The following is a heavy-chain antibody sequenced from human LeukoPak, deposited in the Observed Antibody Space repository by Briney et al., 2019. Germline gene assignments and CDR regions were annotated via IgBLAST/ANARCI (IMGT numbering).Heavy chain of an antibody. J-gene: IGHJ6*03. CDR3: ARSVEGYCSGGSCYSYYYYMDV. D-gene: IGHD2-15*01. Sequence: PSETLSLTCTVSGGSISSYYWSWIRQPPGKGLEWIGYIYYSGSTNYNPSLKSRVTISVDTSKNQFSLKLSSVTAADTAVYYCARSVEGYCSGGSCYSYYYYMDVWGKGTAVTVSS. CDR1: GGSISSYY. V-gene: IGHV4-59*01. CDR2: IYYSGST.